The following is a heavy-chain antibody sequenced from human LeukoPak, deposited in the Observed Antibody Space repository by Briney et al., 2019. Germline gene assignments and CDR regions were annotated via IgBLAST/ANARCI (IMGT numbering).Heavy chain of an antibody. J-gene: IGHJ4*02. Sequence: GGSLRLSCAASGFTFTNNFMSWVRQVPGKGLEWVANIKQDGSETTYADSVRGRFTIFRDNAKDSVYLQMNSLRAEDSAVYYCAKATGYLLWGQGTLVTVSS. V-gene: IGHV3-7*03. D-gene: IGHD1-14*01. CDR3: AKATGYLL. CDR1: GFTFTNNF. CDR2: IKQDGSET.